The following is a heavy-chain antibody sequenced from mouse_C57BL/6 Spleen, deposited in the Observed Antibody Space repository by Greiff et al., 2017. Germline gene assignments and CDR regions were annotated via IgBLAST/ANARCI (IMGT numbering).Heavy chain of an antibody. D-gene: IGHD1-1*01. J-gene: IGHJ3*01. Sequence: QVQLQQPGAELVMPGASVKLSCKASGYTFTSYWMHWVKQRPGQGLEWIGEIDPSDSYTNYNQKFKGKSTFTVDKSSSTAYMQLRSLTSEDSAVYYSARSDEAHYGGFAYWGQGTKITVSA. V-gene: IGHV1-69*01. CDR1: GYTFTSYW. CDR3: ARSDEAHYGGFAY. CDR2: IDPSDSYT.